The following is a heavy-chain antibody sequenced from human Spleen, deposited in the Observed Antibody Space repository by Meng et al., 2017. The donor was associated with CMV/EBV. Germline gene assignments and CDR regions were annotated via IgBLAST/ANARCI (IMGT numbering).Heavy chain of an antibody. J-gene: IGHJ4*02. V-gene: IGHV4-34*01. CDR1: GGSFSGYY. CDR2: INHSGST. D-gene: IGHD2-21*01. CDR3: ARLGDQDDY. Sequence: SETLSLTCAVYGGSFSGYYWSWIRQPPGKGLEWIGEINHSGSTNYNPSLKSRVTISVDTSKNQFSLKLSSVTAADTAVYYCARLGDQDDYWGQGTLVTVSS.